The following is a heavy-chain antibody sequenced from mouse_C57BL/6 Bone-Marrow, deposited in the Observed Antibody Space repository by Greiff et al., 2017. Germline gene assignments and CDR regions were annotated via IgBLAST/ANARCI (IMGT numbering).Heavy chain of an antibody. V-gene: IGHV1-64*01. CDR2: IHPNSGST. D-gene: IGHD1-1*01. CDR1: GYTFTSYW. J-gene: IGHJ1*03. CDR3: ARGSSYWYFDV. Sequence: QVQLKQPGAELVKPGASVKLSCKASGYTFTSYWMHWVKQRPGQGLEWIGMIHPNSGSTNYNEKFKSKATLTVDKSSSTAYMQLSSLTSEDSAVCYCARGSSYWYFDVWGTGTTVTVSS.